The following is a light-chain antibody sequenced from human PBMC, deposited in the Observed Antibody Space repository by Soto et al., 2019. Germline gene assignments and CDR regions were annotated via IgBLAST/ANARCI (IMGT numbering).Light chain of an antibody. CDR1: QSVSNR. CDR2: DAS. Sequence: DIQMTQSPSTLSASLGDRVTITCRASQSVSNRLAWYKQKPGKAPKVLIYDASSLESGLPSRFSGSGSGTEFLLTISRLQPDYLASYCWQHNDGMWTFGQGTKVEMK. CDR3: QHNDGMWT. J-gene: IGKJ1*01. V-gene: IGKV1-5*01.